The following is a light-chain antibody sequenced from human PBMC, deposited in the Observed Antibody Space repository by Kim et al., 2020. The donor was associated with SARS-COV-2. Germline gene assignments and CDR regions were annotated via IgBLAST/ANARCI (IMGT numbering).Light chain of an antibody. CDR2: NTN. J-gene: IGLJ3*02. V-gene: IGLV8-61*01. Sequence: QAVVTQEPSFSVSPGGTVTLTCGLSSGSVSTSHYTSWYQQTPGQAPRTLIYNTNTRSSGVPDRFSGSILGNKAALTITGAQVDDESDYYCVLYVRSGIWMFGGGTQLTVL. CDR1: SGSVSTSHY. CDR3: VLYVRSGIWM.